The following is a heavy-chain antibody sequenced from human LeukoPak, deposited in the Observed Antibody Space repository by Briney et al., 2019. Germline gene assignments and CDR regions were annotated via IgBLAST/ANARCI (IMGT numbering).Heavy chain of an antibody. Sequence: SETLSLTCTVSGGSISSYYWSWIRQPPGKGLEWIGYIYYSGSSNYNPSLKSRVTISVDTSKNQFSLKLSSVTAADTAVYYCARADGYCSSTSCYGYYYYYMDVWGKGTTVTVSS. CDR1: GGSISSYY. J-gene: IGHJ6*03. V-gene: IGHV4-59*01. CDR3: ARADGYCSSTSCYGYYYYYMDV. D-gene: IGHD2-2*03. CDR2: IYYSGSS.